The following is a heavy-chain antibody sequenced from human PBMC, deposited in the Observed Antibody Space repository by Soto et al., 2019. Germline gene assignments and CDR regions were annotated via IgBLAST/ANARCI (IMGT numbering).Heavy chain of an antibody. CDR2: IIPIFGTA. Sequence: QVQLVQSGAEVTKPGSSVKVSCKASGGTFSSYAISWVRQAPGQGLEWMGGIIPIFGTANYAQKFQGRVTITADESTSTAYMELSSLRSEDTAVYYCARDGGYCSGGSCDAFDIWGQGTMVTVSS. CDR1: GGTFSSYA. D-gene: IGHD2-15*01. V-gene: IGHV1-69*12. J-gene: IGHJ3*02. CDR3: ARDGGYCSGGSCDAFDI.